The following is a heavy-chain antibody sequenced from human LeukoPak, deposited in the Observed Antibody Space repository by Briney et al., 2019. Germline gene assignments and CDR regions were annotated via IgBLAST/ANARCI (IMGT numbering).Heavy chain of an antibody. V-gene: IGHV3-30-3*01. CDR3: ARGVDYYDSSGSPFDY. Sequence: GGSLRLSCAASGFTFSSYAMHWVRQAPGKGLEWVAVISYDGSNKYYADSVKGRFTISRDNSKNTLYLQMNSLRAEDTAVYYCARGVDYYDSSGSPFDYWGQGALVTVSS. J-gene: IGHJ4*02. CDR2: ISYDGSNK. CDR1: GFTFSSYA. D-gene: IGHD3-22*01.